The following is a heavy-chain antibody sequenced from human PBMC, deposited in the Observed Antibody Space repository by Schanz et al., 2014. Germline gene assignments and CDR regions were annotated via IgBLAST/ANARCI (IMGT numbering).Heavy chain of an antibody. CDR1: GLTFSSYA. V-gene: IGHV3-23*01. J-gene: IGHJ4*02. Sequence: EVQLLESGGGLVQPGGSLRLSCAASGLTFSSYAMSWVRQAPGKGLEWVSAMNESHSTIYYADSVRGRFTISRDNAENTLFLQMNSLRAEDTAVYYCARIGGSVFDYWAQGTLVTVSS. CDR2: MNESHSTI. CDR3: ARIGGSVFDY. D-gene: IGHD3-10*01.